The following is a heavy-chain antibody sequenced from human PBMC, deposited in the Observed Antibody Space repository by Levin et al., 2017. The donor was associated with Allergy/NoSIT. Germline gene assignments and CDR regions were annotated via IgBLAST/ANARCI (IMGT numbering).Heavy chain of an antibody. Sequence: PGGSLRLSCAASGFTFSDYYMSWIRQAPGKGLEWVSYISSSGSTIYYADSVKGRFTISRDNAKNSLYLQMNSLRAEDTAVYYCARDSVGDYDFRYFDYWGQGTLVTVSS. CDR1: GFTFSDYY. D-gene: IGHD4-17*01. CDR2: ISSSGSTI. J-gene: IGHJ4*02. V-gene: IGHV3-11*01. CDR3: ARDSVGDYDFRYFDY.